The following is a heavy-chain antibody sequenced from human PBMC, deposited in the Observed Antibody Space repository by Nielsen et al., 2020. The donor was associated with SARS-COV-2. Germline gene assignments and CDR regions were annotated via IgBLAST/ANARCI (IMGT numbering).Heavy chain of an antibody. CDR2: ISGSGGST. CDR1: GFTFSSYS. D-gene: IGHD3-10*01. J-gene: IGHJ3*02. Sequence: GESLKISCAASGFTFSSYSMNWVRQAPGKGLEWVSAISGSGGSTYYADSVKGRFTISRDNSKNTLYLQMNSLRAEDTAVYYCAKDLLYGSGSYFNDAFDIWGQGTMVTVSS. V-gene: IGHV3-23*01. CDR3: AKDLLYGSGSYFNDAFDI.